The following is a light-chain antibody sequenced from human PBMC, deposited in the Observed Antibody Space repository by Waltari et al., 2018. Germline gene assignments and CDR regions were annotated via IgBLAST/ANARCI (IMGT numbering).Light chain of an antibody. V-gene: IGLV2-23*02. CDR1: SSDVGPYNL. J-gene: IGLJ2*01. Sequence: QSALTQPASVSGSPGQSITISCTGTSSDVGPYNLVSWYQHHPGKAPRVMIYEVNKRPSGVSNRFSGSKSGNTASLTISGLQAEDEADYYCCSYAGSTSSVLFGGGTKLTVL. CDR2: EVN. CDR3: CSYAGSTSSVL.